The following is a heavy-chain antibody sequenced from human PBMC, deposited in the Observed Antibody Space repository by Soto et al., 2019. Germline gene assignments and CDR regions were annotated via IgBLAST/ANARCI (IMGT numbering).Heavy chain of an antibody. Sequence: GGSLRLSCAASGFDFSDYYMSWSRLAPGKGLEWISYISDSGSPLYYADSVKGRFSISRDNARKSVYLQMNSLRADDTALYFCARDIRGYGMDVWGQGTTVTVSS. J-gene: IGHJ6*02. D-gene: IGHD3-10*01. CDR1: GFDFSDYY. V-gene: IGHV3-11*01. CDR3: ARDIRGYGMDV. CDR2: ISDSGSPL.